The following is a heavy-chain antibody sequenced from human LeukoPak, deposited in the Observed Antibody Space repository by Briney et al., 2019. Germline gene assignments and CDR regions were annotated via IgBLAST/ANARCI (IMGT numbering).Heavy chain of an antibody. CDR3: ARKFLGSRGYYFDY. CDR2: MNPNTANT. Sequence: GASVKVSCKASGYTFTSYGISWVRQATGQGLEWMGWMNPNTANTGYAQKFRGRVTMTRNTSITTAYMELSILRSDDTAIYYCARKFLGSRGYYFDYWGQGTLVIVSS. J-gene: IGHJ4*02. D-gene: IGHD3-10*01. V-gene: IGHV1-8*02. CDR1: GYTFTSYG.